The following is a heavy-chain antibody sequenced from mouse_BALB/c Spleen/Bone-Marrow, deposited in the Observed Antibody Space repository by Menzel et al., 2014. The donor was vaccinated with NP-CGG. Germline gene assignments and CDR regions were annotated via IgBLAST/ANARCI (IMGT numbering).Heavy chain of an antibody. D-gene: IGHD2-4*01. Sequence: EVVLVESGPGLVKPSQSLSLPCTVTGYSITSDYAWNWIRQFPGNKLEWMGYISYSGSTSYNPSLKSRISITRDTSKKKFFLQLNYVTTEDTATYYCAREISYFDYWGQGTTLTVSS. CDR3: AREISYFDY. J-gene: IGHJ2*01. CDR2: ISYSGST. V-gene: IGHV3-2*02. CDR1: GYSITSDYA.